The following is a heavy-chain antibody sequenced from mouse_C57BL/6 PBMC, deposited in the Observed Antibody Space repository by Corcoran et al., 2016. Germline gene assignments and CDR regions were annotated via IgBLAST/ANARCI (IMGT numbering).Heavy chain of an antibody. CDR2: INPNNGGT. Sequence: EVQLQQSGPELVKPGASVKISCKASGYTFTDYYMNWVKQSHGKSLEWIGDINPNNGGTSYNQKFKGKATLTVDKSSSTAYLELLSLTAEDSAVYYCARASSPAYSSNYDAMDYCGQGTSVTVSS. D-gene: IGHD2-5*01. V-gene: IGHV1-26*01. J-gene: IGHJ4*01. CDR3: ARASSPAYSSNYDAMDY. CDR1: GYTFTDYY.